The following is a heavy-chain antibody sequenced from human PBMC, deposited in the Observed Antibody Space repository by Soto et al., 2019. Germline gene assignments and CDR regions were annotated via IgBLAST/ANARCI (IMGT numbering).Heavy chain of an antibody. J-gene: IGHJ4*01. V-gene: IGHV3-23*01. CDR3: AKRGGTSYYFGY. CDR2: VSGTTGNT. D-gene: IGHD6-6*01. Sequence: VQLLESGGGLVQPGGSLRLSCAASGFTFSSYAMSWVRQAPGKWLQWVSTVSGTTGNTYYAASVKGRSTIPRDNPKKALFLPTNSLRAGDTAVYYCAKRGGTSYYFGYWGPGALVPVSS. CDR1: GFTFSSYA.